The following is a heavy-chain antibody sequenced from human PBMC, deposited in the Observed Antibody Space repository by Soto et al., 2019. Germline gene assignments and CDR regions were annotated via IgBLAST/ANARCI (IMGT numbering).Heavy chain of an antibody. J-gene: IGHJ4*02. CDR2: ISGSGGST. Sequence: EVQLLESGGGLVQPGGSLRLSCAASGFTFSSYAMSWVRQAPGKGLEWVSAISGSGGSTYYADSVKGRFTISRDNSKNTLYLQMNSLRAEDTAVYYCAKMYSSSPYSNTPIDYWGQGTLVTVSS. CDR3: AKMYSSSPYSNTPIDY. V-gene: IGHV3-23*01. CDR1: GFTFSSYA. D-gene: IGHD6-6*01.